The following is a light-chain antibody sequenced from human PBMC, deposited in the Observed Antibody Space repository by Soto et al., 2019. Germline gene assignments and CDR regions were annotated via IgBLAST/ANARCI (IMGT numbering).Light chain of an antibody. CDR3: AAWDDSLNGHV. CDR2: SSN. J-gene: IGLJ1*01. V-gene: IGLV1-44*01. Sequence: QSVLTQPHSASGTPGQRVTISCSGSSSNIGANSVQWFQQLPGTAPKVLIYSSNHRPSGVPERFSGSKSGTSASLAISERQSDDEADYYCAAWDDSLNGHVFGTGTKVTFL. CDR1: SSNIGANS.